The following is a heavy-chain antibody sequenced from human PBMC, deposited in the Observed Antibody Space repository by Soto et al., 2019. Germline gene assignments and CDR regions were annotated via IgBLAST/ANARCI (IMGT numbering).Heavy chain of an antibody. V-gene: IGHV3-23*01. J-gene: IGHJ6*03. CDR3: AKGGYYDFWSGYYQLAYYYYYMDV. CDR1: GFTFSSYA. D-gene: IGHD3-3*01. Sequence: PGGSLRLSCAASGFTFSSYAMSWVRQAPGKGLEWVSAISGSGGSTNYADSVKGRFTTSRDNSKNTLYLQMNSLRAEDTAVYYCAKGGYYDFWSGYYQLAYYYYYMDVWGKGTTVTVSS. CDR2: ISGSGGST.